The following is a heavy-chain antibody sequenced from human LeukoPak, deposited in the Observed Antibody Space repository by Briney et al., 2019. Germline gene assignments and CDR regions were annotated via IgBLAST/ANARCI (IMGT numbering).Heavy chain of an antibody. CDR2: INPNSGGT. V-gene: IGHV1-2*04. CDR3: ARGAMAPKDWGWLAHDY. J-gene: IGHJ4*02. D-gene: IGHD5-24*01. CDR1: GYTFTGYY. Sequence: GASVKVSCKACGYTFTGYYMHWVRQAPGQGLEWMGWINPNSGGTNYAQKFQGWVTMTRDTSISTAYMEVRSLRSDDTAVYYCARGAMAPKDWGWLAHDYWGQGTLVTVSS.